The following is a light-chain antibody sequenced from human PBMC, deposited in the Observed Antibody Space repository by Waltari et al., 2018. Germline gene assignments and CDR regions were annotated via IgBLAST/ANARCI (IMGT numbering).Light chain of an antibody. V-gene: IGKV2-28*01. Sequence: DIVMTQSPLSLPVSPGEPASISCRSSQSLLHSSGYTFLDWYVQKPGQAPQLRIYLVSDRASGVPDRFSGSGSGTDFTLKISRVEAEDVGLYYCMQARQTPWTFGQGTKVEIK. J-gene: IGKJ1*01. CDR1: QSLLHSSGYTF. CDR2: LVS. CDR3: MQARQTPWT.